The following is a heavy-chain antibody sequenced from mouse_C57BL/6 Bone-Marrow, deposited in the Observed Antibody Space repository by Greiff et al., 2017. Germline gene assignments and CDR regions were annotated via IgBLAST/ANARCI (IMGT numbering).Heavy chain of an antibody. CDR1: GFTFSDYG. Sequence: VQLQQSGGGLVKPGGSLKLSCAASGFTFSDYGMHWVRQAPEKGLEWVAYISSGSSTIYYADTVKGRFTISRDNAKNTLFLQMTSLRSEDTAMYYCARKNYGYAMDYWGQGTSVTVSS. CDR3: ARKNYGYAMDY. D-gene: IGHD1-1*01. V-gene: IGHV5-17*01. J-gene: IGHJ4*01. CDR2: ISSGSSTI.